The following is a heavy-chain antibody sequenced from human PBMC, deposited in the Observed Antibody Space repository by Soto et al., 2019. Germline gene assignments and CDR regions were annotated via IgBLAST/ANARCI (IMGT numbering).Heavy chain of an antibody. D-gene: IGHD2-2*01. Sequence: AXGSLRLSCAASRFTFSTYEMNWVRQAPGKGLEWVSYISSSGYTVYYADSVKGRFTISRDNTRNSLYLQMNSLRDEDTALYYCVRYCSTTLCNGVATRTFDYWGQGTLVTVSS. V-gene: IGHV3-48*03. CDR3: VRYCSTTLCNGVATRTFDY. J-gene: IGHJ4*02. CDR2: ISSSGYTV. CDR1: RFTFSTYE.